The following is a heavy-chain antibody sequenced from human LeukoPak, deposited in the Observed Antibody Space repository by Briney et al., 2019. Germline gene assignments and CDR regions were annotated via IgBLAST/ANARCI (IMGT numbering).Heavy chain of an antibody. CDR1: GYTFTSYA. V-gene: IGHV7-4-1*02. CDR2: ININTGNP. J-gene: IGHJ1*01. CDR3: ARVAAADRKYFQH. D-gene: IGHD6-13*01. Sequence: ASVKVSCKASGYTFTSYAMNWVRQAPGQGLEWMGWININTGNPTYAQGFTGRFVFSLDTSVSTAYLQISSLKAEDTAVSYCARVAAADRKYFQHWGQGTLVTVSS.